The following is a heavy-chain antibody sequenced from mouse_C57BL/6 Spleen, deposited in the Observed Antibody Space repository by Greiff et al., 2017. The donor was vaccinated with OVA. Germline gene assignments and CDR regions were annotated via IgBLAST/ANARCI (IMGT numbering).Heavy chain of an antibody. J-gene: IGHJ1*03. Sequence: QVQLQQPGAELVKPGASVKLSCKASGYTFTSYWMHWVKQRPGRGLEWIGRIDPTSGGTKYNEKFKSKATLTVDKPSSTAYMQLSSLTSEDSAVYYCAMAQSGHLYSLWYFDVWGTGTTVTVSS. D-gene: IGHD3-3*01. CDR2: IDPTSGGT. CDR1: GYTFTSYW. CDR3: AMAQSGHLYSLWYFDV. V-gene: IGHV1-72*01.